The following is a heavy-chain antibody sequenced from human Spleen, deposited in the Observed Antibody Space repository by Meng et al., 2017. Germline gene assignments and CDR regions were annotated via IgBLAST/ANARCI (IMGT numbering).Heavy chain of an antibody. D-gene: IGHD1-26*01. Sequence: VQLLESGGGVVQPGGSLRLSCATSGFTISTYWLHWVRQAPGKGLVWVSRTSRDGSDTVYADSVKGRFTMSRDNAKNTLYLQMNSLRAEDTAVYYCAAAWELLPPGYWGQGTLVTVSS. CDR2: TSRDGSDT. J-gene: IGHJ4*02. CDR3: AAAWELLPPGY. V-gene: IGHV3-74*02. CDR1: GFTISTYW.